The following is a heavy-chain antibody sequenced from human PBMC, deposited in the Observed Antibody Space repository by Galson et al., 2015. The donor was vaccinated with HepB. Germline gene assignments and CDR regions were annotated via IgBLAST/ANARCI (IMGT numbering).Heavy chain of an antibody. Sequence: TLSLTCTVSGGAISYGDYYWTWIRQPPGKGLEWVGYIYYSGSTYYNPSLRSRVSISLDTSKTQFSLKLTSVSAADTAVYYCATHCSATACYLSNWGQGTLVSVSS. D-gene: IGHD2-15*01. CDR1: GGAISYGDYY. J-gene: IGHJ4*02. CDR2: IYYSGST. V-gene: IGHV4-30-4*01. CDR3: ATHCSATACYLSN.